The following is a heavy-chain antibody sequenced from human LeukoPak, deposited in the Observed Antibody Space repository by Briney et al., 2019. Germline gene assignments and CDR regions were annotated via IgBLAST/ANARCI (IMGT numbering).Heavy chain of an antibody. Sequence: SQTLSLACDISGDTVSSNSAAWNWIRQSPSRGLEWLGRTYYRSKWYYDYAVSVKSRITISPDTSKNQFSLQLNSVTADDTAVYYCARGFALDFWGQGTMVTVSS. V-gene: IGHV6-1*01. CDR1: GDTVSSNSAA. CDR2: TYYRSKWYY. J-gene: IGHJ3*01. CDR3: ARGFALDF.